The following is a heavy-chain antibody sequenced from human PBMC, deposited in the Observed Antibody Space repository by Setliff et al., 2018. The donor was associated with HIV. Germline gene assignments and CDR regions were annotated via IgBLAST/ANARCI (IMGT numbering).Heavy chain of an antibody. J-gene: IGHJ2*01. Sequence: SETLSLTCAVYGGPFSGFYWAWIRQAPGNGLEWIGEINHSGNTNYNPSLKSRVPLSRDTSKNQFSLTLSSVTAADTADYYFARGVPPLEWLSYGWYFDLWVRGTLVTVSS. CDR3: ARGVPPLEWLSYGWYFDL. CDR2: INHSGNT. D-gene: IGHD3-3*01. CDR1: GGPFSGFY. V-gene: IGHV4-34*01.